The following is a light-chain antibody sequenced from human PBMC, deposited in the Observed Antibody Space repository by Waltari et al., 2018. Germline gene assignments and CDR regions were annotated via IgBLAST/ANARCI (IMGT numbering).Light chain of an antibody. J-gene: IGLJ2*01. CDR1: SSDVGGYNY. V-gene: IGLV2-14*03. CDR3: SSYTSSSTRVV. Sequence: QSALTQPASVSGSPGQSITISCTGTSSDVGGYNYVSWYQQHPGKAPKLMIYDASNRPSGVSNRFAGYNSGNTASLTISGLQAENEADYYCSSYTSSSTRVVFGGGTKLTVL. CDR2: DAS.